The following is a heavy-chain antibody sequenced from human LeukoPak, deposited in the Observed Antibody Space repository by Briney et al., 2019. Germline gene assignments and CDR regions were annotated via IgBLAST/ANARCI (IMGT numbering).Heavy chain of an antibody. J-gene: IGHJ4*02. V-gene: IGHV3-23*01. D-gene: IGHD3-10*01. CDR3: AKAPFRYYGSGIDY. CDR1: GFTFSSHA. Sequence: PGGSLRLSCAASGFTFSSHAMSWVRQAPGKGLEWVSAITTSGGSTYYADSVKGRFTISRDNSKNTLYLQMNSLRAEDTAVYYCAKAPFRYYGSGIDYWGQGTLVTVSS. CDR2: ITTSGGST.